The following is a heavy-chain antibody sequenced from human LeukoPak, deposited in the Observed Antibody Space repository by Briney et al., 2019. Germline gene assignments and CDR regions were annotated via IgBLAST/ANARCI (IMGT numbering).Heavy chain of an antibody. CDR2: LSATGAST. CDR1: GFTLSSYG. D-gene: IGHD6-19*01. Sequence: GGSLRLSCVVSGFTLSSYGMSWVRQGPGKGLEWVSGLSATGASTYYAGSVKGRVAISKDTSNNTLYLEIHSLRAEDTAIYYCATGFSPWEWLEFLDPWGRGTLVTVSS. CDR3: ATGFSPWEWLEFLDP. J-gene: IGHJ5*02. V-gene: IGHV3-23*01.